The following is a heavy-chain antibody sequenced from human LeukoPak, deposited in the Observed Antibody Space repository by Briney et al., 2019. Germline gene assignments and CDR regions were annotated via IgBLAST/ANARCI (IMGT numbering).Heavy chain of an antibody. V-gene: IGHV4-59*01. D-gene: IGHD6-13*01. J-gene: IGHJ3*01. CDR2: VYYTGST. CDR3: ARISSSNWYNERGAFDV. CDR1: GGSISSYY. Sequence: PSETLSLTCTVSGGSISSYYWSWVRQPPGKGLEWIGFVYYTGSTNYSPSLKSRVTISVDTSKNQFSLKLRSVIAADTAVYYCARISSSNWYNERGAFDVWGQGTMVTVSS.